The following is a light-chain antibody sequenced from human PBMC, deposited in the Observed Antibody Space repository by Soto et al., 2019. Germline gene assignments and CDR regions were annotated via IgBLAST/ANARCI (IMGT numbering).Light chain of an antibody. CDR2: ENN. CDR1: SSNIGNNY. CDR3: GTWDSSLRAPFYV. J-gene: IGLJ1*01. V-gene: IGLV1-51*02. Sequence: QSVLTQPPSVSAAPGKKVTISCSGSSSNIGNNYVSWYQQLPGTAPKLLIYENNKRPSGIPDRFAGSKSGTAATLGITGRQTGDEADYDCGTWDSSLRAPFYVFGTGTKLTVL.